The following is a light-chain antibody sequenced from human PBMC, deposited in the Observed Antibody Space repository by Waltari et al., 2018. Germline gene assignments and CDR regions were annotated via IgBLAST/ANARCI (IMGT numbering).Light chain of an antibody. CDR1: QGISSY. Sequence: IQLTQSPSSLSASVGDRVTITCRARQGISSYLAWYQQKPGKAPNLLIYAASTLQSWVPSRFSGSGSGTDFTLTISSLQPEDFATYYCQQLNSYPSWTFGQGTKVEIK. CDR2: AAS. V-gene: IGKV1-9*01. J-gene: IGKJ1*01. CDR3: QQLNSYPSWT.